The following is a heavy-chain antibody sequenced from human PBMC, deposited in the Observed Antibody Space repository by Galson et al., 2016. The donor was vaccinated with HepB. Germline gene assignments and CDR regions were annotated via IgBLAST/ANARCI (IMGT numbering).Heavy chain of an antibody. CDR1: GFTFSTYA. CDR3: AKDMTTMVRGVMHY. V-gene: IGHV3-23*01. CDR2: ISDNGGST. D-gene: IGHD3-10*01. Sequence: SLRLSCAASGFTFSTYAMNWVRQAPGKGLEWVSGISDNGGSTYYADSVKGRFTISRDNSKNTLYLQMNSLRAEDTALYYCAKDMTTMVRGVMHYWGQGTLVTVSS. J-gene: IGHJ4*02.